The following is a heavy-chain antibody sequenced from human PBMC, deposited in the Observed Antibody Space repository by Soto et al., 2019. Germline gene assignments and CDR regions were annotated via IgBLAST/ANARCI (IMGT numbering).Heavy chain of an antibody. V-gene: IGHV3-11*06. D-gene: IGHD6-13*01. CDR1: GFTFIYYY. J-gene: IGHJ4*02. Sequence: PGGSLRLSCAASGFTFIYYYMSWIRQVPGKGLEWVAYISGTSDSIPYADSVKGRFTISRDNAKNSLYLQMNSLRAEDTAVYYCARVGVVTAAGTSDYWGQGTLVTVSS. CDR3: ARVGVVTAAGTSDY. CDR2: ISGTSDSI.